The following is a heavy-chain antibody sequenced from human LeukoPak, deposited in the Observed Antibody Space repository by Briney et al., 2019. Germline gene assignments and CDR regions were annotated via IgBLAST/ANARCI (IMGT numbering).Heavy chain of an antibody. CDR1: GFTFSNAW. Sequence: GGSLRLSCAASGFTFSNAWMSWVRQAPGKGLEWVGRIKSKTDGGTTDYAAPVKGRFTISRDDSKNTLYLQTNSLKTEDTAVYYCAKWGPYSSSELRWGQGTLVTVPS. CDR3: AKWGPYSSSELR. V-gene: IGHV3-15*01. J-gene: IGHJ4*02. CDR2: IKSKTDGGTT. D-gene: IGHD6-13*01.